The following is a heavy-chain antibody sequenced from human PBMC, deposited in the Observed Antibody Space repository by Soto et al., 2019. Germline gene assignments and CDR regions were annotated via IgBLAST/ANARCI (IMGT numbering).Heavy chain of an antibody. CDR2: IYYSGII. J-gene: IGHJ4*02. D-gene: IGHD2-21*02. CDR3: ARQRTSVVTQAYFDV. CDR1: GDSISGRIDY. V-gene: IGHV4-39*01. Sequence: SEPLSLTCTVTGDSISGRIDYLGWIRQPPGKGLEWIGSIYYSGIIYNNPSFRSRVSMSIDTSKDQFSLKLKSVTAAGTALYFCARQRTSVVTQAYFDVWGPGSLVTVSS.